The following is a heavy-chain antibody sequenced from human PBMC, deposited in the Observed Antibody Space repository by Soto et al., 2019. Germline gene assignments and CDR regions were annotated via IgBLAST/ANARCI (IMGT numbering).Heavy chain of an antibody. CDR3: ARGGVTAPSGGMLYYGMDV. J-gene: IGHJ6*02. V-gene: IGHV1-69*13. CDR2: IVPIFGTA. CDR1: GGTFSSYA. D-gene: IGHD2-21*02. Sequence: SVKVSCKASGGTFSSYAISWVRQAPGQGLEWMGGIVPIFGTANYAQKFQGRVTITADESTSTAYMELSSLRSEDTAVYYCARGGVTAPSGGMLYYGMDVWGQGTTVTVSS.